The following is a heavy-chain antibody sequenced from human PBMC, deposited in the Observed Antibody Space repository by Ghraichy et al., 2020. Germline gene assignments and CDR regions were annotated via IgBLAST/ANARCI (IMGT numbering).Heavy chain of an antibody. CDR1: GFTFSSYA. Sequence: GGSLRLSCAASGFTFSSYAMSWVRQAPGKGLEWVSAISGSGGSTYYADSVKGRFTISRDNSKNTLYLQMNSLRAEDTAVYYCAKVPRPLGGLDGFDYWGQGTLVTVSS. V-gene: IGHV3-23*01. CDR3: AKVPRPLGGLDGFDY. D-gene: IGHD3-16*01. J-gene: IGHJ4*02. CDR2: ISGSGGST.